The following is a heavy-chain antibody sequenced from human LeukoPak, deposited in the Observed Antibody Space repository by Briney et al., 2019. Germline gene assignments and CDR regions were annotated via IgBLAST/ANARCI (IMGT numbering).Heavy chain of an antibody. CDR2: IYHSGSP. Sequence: SETLSLTCTVSGGSISSSSFYWGWIRQPPGKGLEWVGTIYHSGSPYHNPSLNSRVTISGDTSKNQFSLKLSSVTAADTAVYYCAKDYGDYSLAWGQGTLVTVSS. CDR1: GGSISSSSFY. CDR3: AKDYGDYSLA. J-gene: IGHJ5*02. V-gene: IGHV4-39*02. D-gene: IGHD4-17*01.